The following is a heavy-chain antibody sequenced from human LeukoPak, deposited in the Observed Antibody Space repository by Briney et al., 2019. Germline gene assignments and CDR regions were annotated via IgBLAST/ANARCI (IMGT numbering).Heavy chain of an antibody. V-gene: IGHV4-61*09. J-gene: IGHJ4*02. D-gene: IGHD3-3*01. CDR3: ARVNYDFWSGYPNYFDY. CDR2: IYTSGST. Sequence: SETLSLTCTVSGGSISSGSYYWSWIRQPAGRGLEWIGHIYTSGSTNYNPSLKSRVTISVDTSKNQFSLKLSSVTAADTAVYYCARVNYDFWSGYPNYFDYWGQGTLVTVSS. CDR1: GGSISSGSYY.